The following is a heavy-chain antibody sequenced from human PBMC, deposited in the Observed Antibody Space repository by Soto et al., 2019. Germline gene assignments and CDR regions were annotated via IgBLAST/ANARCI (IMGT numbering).Heavy chain of an antibody. CDR1: GFTFTSSA. CDR3: AAQYSGGSYPY. D-gene: IGHD2-15*01. CDR2: IVVGSGNT. J-gene: IGHJ4*02. Sequence: QMQLVQSGPEVKKPGTSVKVSCKASGFTFTSSAVQWVRQARGQRLEWIGWIVVGSGNTNYAQKFQERVTITRDMSTSTAYMELSGLRSEDTAVYSCAAQYSGGSYPYWGQGPLVPVSS. V-gene: IGHV1-58*01.